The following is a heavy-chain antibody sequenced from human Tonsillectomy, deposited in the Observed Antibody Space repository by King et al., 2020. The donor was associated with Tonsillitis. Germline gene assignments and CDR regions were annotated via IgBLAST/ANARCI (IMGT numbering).Heavy chain of an antibody. V-gene: IGHV4-59*01. J-gene: IGHJ6*03. CDR1: GGSTSSYY. CDR2: VYYSGTT. D-gene: IGHD2-15*01. Sequence: VQLQESGPGLVKPSETLSLTCSVSGGSTSSYYWSWIRQPPGKGLEWIGYVYYSGTTNSNPSLKSRFTMSIDTSKNQISLNLRSVTAADTAVYYCARDNGGIPNHYYFYYMDVWGKGTTVTVSS. CDR3: ARDNGGIPNHYYFYYMDV.